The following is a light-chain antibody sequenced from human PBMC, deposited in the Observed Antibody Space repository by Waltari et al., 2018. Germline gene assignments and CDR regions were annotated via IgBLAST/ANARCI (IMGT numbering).Light chain of an antibody. J-gene: IGLJ3*02. CDR1: GSNIGAGYD. CDR2: GSS. CDR3: QSYDTSLSVV. V-gene: IGLV1-40*01. Sequence: QSVLTQPPSVSGAPGQRVTISCTGSGSNIGAGYDVHWYQQLPRAAPKLLIYGSSSRPLGVPDRFFGSTSGTSASLAIIGLQAEDEADCYCQSYDTSLSVVFGGGTKLTVL.